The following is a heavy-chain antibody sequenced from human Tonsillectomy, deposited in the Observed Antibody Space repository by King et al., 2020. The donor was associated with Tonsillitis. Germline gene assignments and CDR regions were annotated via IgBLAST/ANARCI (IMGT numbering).Heavy chain of an antibody. CDR2: ISPVFGIT. CDR3: ARSIVVAGQGGDWFDP. Sequence: QLVQSGAEVRKPGSSVKVSCKASVDTFSTYSINWVRQAPGQGLEWMGRISPVFGITNYAEKLQGRVTMAADKSTTTAYMELSSLRSEDTAGYYCARSIVVAGQGGDWFDPWGQGTLVTVSS. J-gene: IGHJ5*02. CDR1: VDTFSTYS. D-gene: IGHD6-19*01. V-gene: IGHV1-69*09.